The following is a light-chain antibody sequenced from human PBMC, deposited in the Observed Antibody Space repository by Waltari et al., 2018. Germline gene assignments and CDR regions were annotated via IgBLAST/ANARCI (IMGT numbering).Light chain of an antibody. V-gene: IGLV2-8*01. Sequence: QSALTQPPSASGSPGQSVTISCTGTSSDVGGYKYVSWYQQHPGKAPKLMIYEVTKRPSGVPYRFSGSKSGNTASLTVSGLQAEDEAHYYCSAYAGSDNLVFGGGTKVTVL. CDR1: SSDVGGYKY. CDR2: EVT. J-gene: IGLJ2*01. CDR3: SAYAGSDNLV.